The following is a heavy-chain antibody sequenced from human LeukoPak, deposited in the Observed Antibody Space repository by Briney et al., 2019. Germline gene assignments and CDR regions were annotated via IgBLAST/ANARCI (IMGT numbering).Heavy chain of an antibody. J-gene: IGHJ4*02. V-gene: IGHV3-7*01. D-gene: IGHD5-12*01. Sequence: GGSLRLSCAASGFTFSSSWMSWVRQAPGRGLEWVANINQHGNEKYYVDSVKGRFTTSRDNAKNSLYLQMNSLRAEDTAVYYCARADVVATIDYWGQGTLVTVSS. CDR3: ARADVVATIDY. CDR2: INQHGNEK. CDR1: GFTFSSSW.